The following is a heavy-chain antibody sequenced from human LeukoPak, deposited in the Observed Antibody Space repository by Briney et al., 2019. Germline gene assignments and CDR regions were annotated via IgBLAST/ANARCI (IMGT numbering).Heavy chain of an antibody. D-gene: IGHD4-17*01. V-gene: IGHV3-9*01. CDR1: GFTFDDYA. J-gene: IGHJ5*02. Sequence: PGGSLRLSCVASGFTFDDYAMHWVRQAPGKGLEWVSGISWNSGSIGYADSVKGRFTISRDNAKNSLYLQMNSLRAEDTAVYYCARARIIDYGDCNWFDPWGQGTLVTVSS. CDR3: ARARIIDYGDCNWFDP. CDR2: ISWNSGSI.